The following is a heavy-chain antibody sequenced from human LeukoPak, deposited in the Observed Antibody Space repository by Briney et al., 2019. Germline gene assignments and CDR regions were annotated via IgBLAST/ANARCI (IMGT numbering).Heavy chain of an antibody. CDR1: GGSISSGGYY. CDR2: IYYSGST. CDR3: ARAEYYDILTGYSLFDY. J-gene: IGHJ4*02. Sequence: SQTLSLTCTVSGGSISSGGYYWSWIRQHPGKGLERIGYIYYSGSTYYNPSLKSRVTISVDTSKNQFSLKLSSVTAADTAVYYCARAEYYDILTGYSLFDYWGQGTLVTVSS. V-gene: IGHV4-31*03. D-gene: IGHD3-9*01.